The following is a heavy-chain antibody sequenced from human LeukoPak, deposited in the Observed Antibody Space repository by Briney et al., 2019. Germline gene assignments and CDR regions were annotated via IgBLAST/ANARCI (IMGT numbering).Heavy chain of an antibody. CDR1: GFNFTSYT. D-gene: IGHD3-10*01. CDR3: ARKSLWFKYYDY. Sequence: PGGSLRLSCAASGFNFTSYTMHWVRQAPGEGLEWVAATSQYGDNKYYADSVKGRFTISRDNSKNTLYLQMNSLRPEDTAVYFCARKSLWFKYYDYWGQGMLVTVSS. V-gene: IGHV3-30*04. CDR2: TSQYGDNK. J-gene: IGHJ4*02.